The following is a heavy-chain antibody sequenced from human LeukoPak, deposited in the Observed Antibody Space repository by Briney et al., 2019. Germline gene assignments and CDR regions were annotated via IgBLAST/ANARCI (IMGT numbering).Heavy chain of an antibody. CDR2: IYSGGST. CDR3: ARLGGYNAVDV. D-gene: IGHD5-24*01. V-gene: IGHV3-66*01. Sequence: GGSLRLSCAASGFTVSSNYMSWVRQAPGKGLEWVSVIYSGGSTYYADSVKGRFTISRDNSKNTLYLQMSSLRAEDTAVYYCARLGGYNAVDVWGQGTMVTVSS. CDR1: GFTVSSNY. J-gene: IGHJ3*01.